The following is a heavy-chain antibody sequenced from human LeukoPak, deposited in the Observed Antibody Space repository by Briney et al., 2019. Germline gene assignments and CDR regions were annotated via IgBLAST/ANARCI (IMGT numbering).Heavy chain of an antibody. CDR1: GGSFSGYY. J-gene: IGHJ4*02. D-gene: IGHD6-13*01. Sequence: SETPSLTCAVYGGSFSGYYWSWIRQPPGKGLEWIGEINHSGSTNYNPSLKSRVTISVDTSKNQFSLKLSSVTAADTAVYYCARGGIAAAWDYWGQGTLVTVSS. CDR2: INHSGST. V-gene: IGHV4-34*01. CDR3: ARGGIAAAWDY.